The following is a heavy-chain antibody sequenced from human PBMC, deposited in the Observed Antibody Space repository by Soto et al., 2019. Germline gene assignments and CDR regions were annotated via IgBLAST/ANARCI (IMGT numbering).Heavy chain of an antibody. CDR1: GGSFSGYP. V-gene: IGHV4-34*01. CDR2: INPSGGT. CDR3: ARGSMIFGVVALSNWFDP. J-gene: IGHJ5*02. D-gene: IGHD3-3*01. Sequence: PSETLSLTCGVNGGSFSGYPWNWIRQPPGKGLEWIGEINPSGGTKYSPSLNSRVSISVDSSKNQFSLKLTSVTSADTAVYYCARGSMIFGVVALSNWFDPWGQGTLVTVSS.